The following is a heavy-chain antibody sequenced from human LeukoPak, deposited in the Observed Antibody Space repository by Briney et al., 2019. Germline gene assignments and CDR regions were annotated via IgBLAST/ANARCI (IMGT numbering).Heavy chain of an antibody. CDR2: ISGSGGST. CDR1: GFTLSSYA. Sequence: QPGGSLRLSCEASGFTLSSYAMSWVRQAPGKGLEWVSGISGSGGSTSYADSVKGRFTISRDNSKNTLYLQMNSLRAEDTAVYYCAKSYDYIWGSYRFNWFDRWGQGTLVTVSS. CDR3: AKSYDYIWGSYRFNWFDR. D-gene: IGHD3-16*02. J-gene: IGHJ5*02. V-gene: IGHV3-23*01.